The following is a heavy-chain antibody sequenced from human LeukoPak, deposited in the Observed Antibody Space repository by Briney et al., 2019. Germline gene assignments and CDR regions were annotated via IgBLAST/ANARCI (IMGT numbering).Heavy chain of an antibody. CDR3: ARGPGEAVAFDY. CDR2: ISSSNSTI. V-gene: IGHV3-48*04. D-gene: IGHD6-19*01. Sequence: PGGSLRLSCAASGFTFSSYSMNWVRQAPGKGLEWVSYISSSNSTIYYADSVKGRFTISRDNAKNSLYLQMNSLRAEDTAVYYCARGPGEAVAFDYWGQGTLVTVSS. J-gene: IGHJ4*02. CDR1: GFTFSSYS.